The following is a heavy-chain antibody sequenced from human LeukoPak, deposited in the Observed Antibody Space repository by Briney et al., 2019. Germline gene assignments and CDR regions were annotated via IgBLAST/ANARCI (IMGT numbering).Heavy chain of an antibody. Sequence: PGGSLRLSRAASGFSLSSYAMSWVRQAPGKGLEWVSGIRGSGDSTYYADSVKGRFTISRDNSRNTLYLQMNSLRAEDTAVYYCAKTGSGWSLDYWGQGTLVTVSS. D-gene: IGHD6-19*01. V-gene: IGHV3-23*01. CDR1: GFSLSSYA. CDR2: IRGSGDST. J-gene: IGHJ4*02. CDR3: AKTGSGWSLDY.